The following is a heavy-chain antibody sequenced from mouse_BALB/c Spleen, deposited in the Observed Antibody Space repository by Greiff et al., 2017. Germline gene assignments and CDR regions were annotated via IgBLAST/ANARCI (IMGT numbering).Heavy chain of an antibody. CDR3: ARRYGAMDY. CDR1: GFTFSSYT. J-gene: IGHJ4*01. Sequence: EVMLVESGGGLVQPGGSLKLSCAASGFTFSSYTMSWVRQTPEKRLEWVAYISNGGGSTYYPDTVKGRFTISRDNAKNTLYLQMSSLKSEDTAMYYCARRYGAMDYWGQGTSVTVSS. V-gene: IGHV5-12-2*01. CDR2: ISNGGGST. D-gene: IGHD2-10*02.